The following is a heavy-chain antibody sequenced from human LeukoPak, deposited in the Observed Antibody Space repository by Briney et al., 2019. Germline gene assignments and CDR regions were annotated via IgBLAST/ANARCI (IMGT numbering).Heavy chain of an antibody. D-gene: IGHD6-13*01. CDR2: IKQDGSEK. CDR1: GFTFSSYW. V-gene: IGHV3-7*03. Sequence: GGSLRLSCAASGFTFSSYWISWVRQAPGKGLEWVANIKQDGSEKYYVDSVKGRFTISRDNAKNSLYLQMNSLRAEDTAVYYCARVRRIAAAGEGLSWGQGTLVTVSS. J-gene: IGHJ5*02. CDR3: ARVRRIAAAGEGLS.